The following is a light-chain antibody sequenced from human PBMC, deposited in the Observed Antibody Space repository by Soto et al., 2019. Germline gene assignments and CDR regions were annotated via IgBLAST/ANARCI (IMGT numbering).Light chain of an antibody. CDR3: SSYTSSSTLGGV. J-gene: IGLJ2*01. CDR2: DVS. Sequence: QSVLTQPASVSGSPGQSITMSCAGTISDVGGYNYVSWYQQHPGKAPKLMIYDVSNRPSGVSNRFSGSKSGNTASLTISGLQAEDEADYYCSSYTSSSTLGGVFGGGTKVTVL. V-gene: IGLV2-14*01. CDR1: ISDVGGYNY.